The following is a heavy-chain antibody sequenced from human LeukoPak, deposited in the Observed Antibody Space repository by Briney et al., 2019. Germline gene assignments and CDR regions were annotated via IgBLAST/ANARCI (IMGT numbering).Heavy chain of an antibody. CDR1: GGSFSGYY. J-gene: IGHJ4*02. CDR2: INHSGST. CDR3: ARHAGIAAAAFDY. V-gene: IGHV4-34*01. D-gene: IGHD6-13*01. Sequence: SETLSLTCAVYGGSFSGYYWSWIRQPPGKGLEGIGEINHSGSTNYNPSLKSRVTISVDTSKNQFSLKLSSMTAADTAVYYCARHAGIAAAAFDYWGQGTLVTVSS.